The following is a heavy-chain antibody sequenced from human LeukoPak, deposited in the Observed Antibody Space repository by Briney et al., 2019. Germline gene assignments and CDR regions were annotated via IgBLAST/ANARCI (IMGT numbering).Heavy chain of an antibody. CDR1: RYTFTGYY. CDR3: ARDYHIAAAGKARFDP. J-gene: IGHJ5*02. V-gene: IGHV1-2*02. CDR2: INPNSGGT. Sequence: ASVKVSCKASRYTFTGYYMHWVRQAPGQGLEWMGWINPNSGGTNYAQKFQGRVTMTRDTSISTAYMELSRLRSDDTAVYYCARDYHIAAAGKARFDPWGQGTLVTVSS. D-gene: IGHD6-13*01.